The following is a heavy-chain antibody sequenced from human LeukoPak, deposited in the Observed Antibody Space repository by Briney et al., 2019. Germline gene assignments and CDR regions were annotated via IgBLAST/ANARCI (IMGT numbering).Heavy chain of an antibody. CDR2: ISRDGRNT. D-gene: IGHD4-11*01. J-gene: IGHJ4*02. Sequence: GGSLRLSCAASGVTFNNYWMHWVRQGPGKGLGWGSNISRDGRNTNYAESVKGGCTISRDHAKNTLYLQMTSLRAEDTAVSYCAKNSMTTVTNYYFDYWGQGTLVTVSS. V-gene: IGHV3-74*01. CDR1: GVTFNNYW. CDR3: AKNSMTTVTNYYFDY.